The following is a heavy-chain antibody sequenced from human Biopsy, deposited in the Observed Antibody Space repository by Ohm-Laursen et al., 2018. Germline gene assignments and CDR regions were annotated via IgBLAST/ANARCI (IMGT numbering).Heavy chain of an antibody. CDR1: GESFNGYY. Sequence: TLSLTWVVYGESFNGYYWSWIRQTPGKGLEWIGEINHSGRTNYNPSLESRVTISVDTSKNQFSLKVRSVTAADTAVYYCVRGVDYYDPYHYYALDVWGQGTTVTVSS. CDR3: VRGVDYYDPYHYYALDV. CDR2: INHSGRT. J-gene: IGHJ6*02. D-gene: IGHD3-22*01. V-gene: IGHV4-34*01.